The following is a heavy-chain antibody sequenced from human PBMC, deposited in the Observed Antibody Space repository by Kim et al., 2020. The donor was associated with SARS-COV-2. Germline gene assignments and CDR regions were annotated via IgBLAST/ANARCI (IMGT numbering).Heavy chain of an antibody. Sequence: GGSLRLSCAASGFTFSSYAMSWVRQAPGKGLEWVSAISGSGDSTYYADSVKGRFTISRDNSKNTLYLQMNSLGAEDTAVYYCAKESGVVGATPHFDYWGQGTLVTVSS. CDR2: ISGSGDST. V-gene: IGHV3-23*01. J-gene: IGHJ4*02. CDR3: AKESGVVGATPHFDY. D-gene: IGHD1-26*01. CDR1: GFTFSSYA.